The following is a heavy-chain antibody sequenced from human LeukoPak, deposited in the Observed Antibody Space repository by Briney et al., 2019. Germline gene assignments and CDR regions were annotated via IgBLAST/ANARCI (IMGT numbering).Heavy chain of an antibody. D-gene: IGHD4-17*01. J-gene: IGHJ3*02. CDR1: GFTFSSYG. V-gene: IGHV3-30*18. Sequence: GRSLRLSCAASGFTFSSYGMHWVRQAPGKGLEWVAVISYDGSNKYYADSVKGRFTISRDNSKNTLYLQMNSLRAEDTAVYYCAKDLSYGDVPDAFDIWGQGTMVTVSS. CDR3: AKDLSYGDVPDAFDI. CDR2: ISYDGSNK.